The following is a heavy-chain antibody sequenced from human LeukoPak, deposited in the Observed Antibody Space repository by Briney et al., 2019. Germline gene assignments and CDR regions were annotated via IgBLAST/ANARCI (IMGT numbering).Heavy chain of an antibody. V-gene: IGHV4-4*07. CDR2: IYTSRNI. Sequence: SETLSLTCTVSGGSVSGYYWSWIRQPAGKGLEWMGRIYTSRNINFNPSLKSRVTMSVDTSKNQVSLKLNSVTAAATAVYFCARNNWNNGFAIWGQGTMVTASS. D-gene: IGHD1/OR15-1a*01. CDR3: ARNNWNNGFAI. CDR1: GGSVSGYY. J-gene: IGHJ3*02.